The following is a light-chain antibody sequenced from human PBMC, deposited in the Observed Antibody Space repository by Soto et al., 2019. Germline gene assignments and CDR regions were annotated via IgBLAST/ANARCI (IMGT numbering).Light chain of an antibody. CDR2: RNN. CDR1: SSNIGSNY. V-gene: IGLV1-47*01. J-gene: IGLJ2*01. Sequence: QSVLTQPPSASGTPGQRVTSSCSGSSSNIGSNYVYWYQQLPGTAPKLLIYRNNQRPSGVPDRFSGSTSGTSASLAISGLRSEDEADYYCAAWDDSLSGVVFGGGTKLTVL. CDR3: AAWDDSLSGVV.